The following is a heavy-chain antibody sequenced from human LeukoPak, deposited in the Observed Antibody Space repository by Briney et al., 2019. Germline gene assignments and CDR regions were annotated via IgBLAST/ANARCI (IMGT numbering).Heavy chain of an antibody. CDR1: GFVFGSYA. CDR3: VDPSRNPFDS. D-gene: IGHD6-13*01. J-gene: IGHJ4*01. Sequence: GGSLRLSCVGSGFVFGSYAMNWVRQAPGKGLDWVSAISGSGVMTKYADSVRGRFTSSRDNTKNTLYLQMNSLRPEDTAVYYCVDPSRNPFDSWGPGALVNVSS. V-gene: IGHV3-23*01. CDR2: ISGSGVMT.